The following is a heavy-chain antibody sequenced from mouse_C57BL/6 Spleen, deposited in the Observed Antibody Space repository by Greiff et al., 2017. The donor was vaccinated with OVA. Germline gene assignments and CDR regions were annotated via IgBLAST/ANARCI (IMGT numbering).Heavy chain of an antibody. J-gene: IGHJ1*03. CDR2: IYPSDSET. CDR1: GYTFTSYW. V-gene: IGHV1-61*01. CDR3: ARWGNYMRDWYFDV. D-gene: IGHD1-1*01. Sequence: QVQLQQPGAELVRPGSSVKLSCKASGYTFTSYWMDWVKQRPGQGLEWIGNIYPSDSETHYNQKFKDKATLTVDKSSSTAYMQLSSLTSEDSAVYNWARWGNYMRDWYFDVWGTGTTVTVSS.